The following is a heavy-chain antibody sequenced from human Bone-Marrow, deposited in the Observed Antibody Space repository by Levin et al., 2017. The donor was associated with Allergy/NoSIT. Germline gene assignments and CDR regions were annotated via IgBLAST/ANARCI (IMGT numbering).Heavy chain of an antibody. D-gene: IGHD5-18*01. CDR1: GFTFTTYW. Sequence: GESLKISCAASGFTFTTYWMTWVRQAPGKGLEWVANINQDGSQKYYMDSVKGRFTISRDNAKNSLYLQMNSLRVEDTAVYSCARVDTSVGGIDIWGQGTMVTVSS. J-gene: IGHJ3*02. CDR3: ARVDTSVGGIDI. V-gene: IGHV3-7*01. CDR2: INQDGSQK.